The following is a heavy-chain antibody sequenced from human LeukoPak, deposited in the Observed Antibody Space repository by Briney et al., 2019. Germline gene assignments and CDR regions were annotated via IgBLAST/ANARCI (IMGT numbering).Heavy chain of an antibody. J-gene: IGHJ6*02. CDR3: ARVPYGDARTNYYYYYGMDV. D-gene: IGHD4-17*01. V-gene: IGHV1-18*01. Sequence: GASVKVSCKASGYTFTSYGISWVRQAPGQGLEWMGWISAYNGNTNYAQKLQGRVTMTTDTSTSTAYMELRSLRSDDTAVYYCARVPYGDARTNYYYYYGMDVWGQGTTVTVSS. CDR2: ISAYNGNT. CDR1: GYTFTSYG.